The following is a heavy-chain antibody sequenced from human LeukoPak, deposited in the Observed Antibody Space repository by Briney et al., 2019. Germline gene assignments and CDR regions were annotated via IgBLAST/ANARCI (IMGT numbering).Heavy chain of an antibody. Sequence: PGGSLRLSCAVSGVSVSRNYMCWARQAPGKGLEWVSVIYSGGSTYYADSVKGRFTISRDNSKNTLYLQMNSLRVEDTAMYYCAPHDWFESWGQGTLDTVSS. CDR2: IYSGGST. V-gene: IGHV3-66*01. CDR3: APHDWFES. CDR1: GVSVSRNY. J-gene: IGHJ5*01.